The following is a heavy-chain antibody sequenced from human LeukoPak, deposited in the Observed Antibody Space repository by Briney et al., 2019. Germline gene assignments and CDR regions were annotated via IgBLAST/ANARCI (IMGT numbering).Heavy chain of an antibody. D-gene: IGHD5-18*01. Sequence: SETLSLTCTGSGGSISSYYWSWIRQPPGKGLEWIGHIYYSGSTNYNPSLKSRVTISVDTSKNQFSLKLSSVTAADTAVYYCARSGYSYGWDYFDYWGQGTLVTVSS. CDR3: ARSGYSYGWDYFDY. CDR2: IYYSGST. J-gene: IGHJ4*02. V-gene: IGHV4-59*01. CDR1: GGSISSYY.